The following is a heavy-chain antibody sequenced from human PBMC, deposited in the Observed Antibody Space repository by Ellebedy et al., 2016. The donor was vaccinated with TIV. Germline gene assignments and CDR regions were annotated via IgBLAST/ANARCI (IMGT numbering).Heavy chain of an antibody. V-gene: IGHV4-34*01. D-gene: IGHD5-18*01. CDR3: ARVDHGIPYDY. J-gene: IGHJ4*02. CDR2: INNSGST. Sequence: MPSETLSLTCAVYGGSFSGYYWRWIRKPPGKGLEWIGEINNSGSTNYNPSLKSRVTISVDTSKNQFSLKLSSVTAADTAVYYCARVDHGIPYDYWGQGTLVTVSS. CDR1: GGSFSGYY.